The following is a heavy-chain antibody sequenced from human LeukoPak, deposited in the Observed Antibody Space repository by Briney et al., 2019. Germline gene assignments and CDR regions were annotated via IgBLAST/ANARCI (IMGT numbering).Heavy chain of an antibody. CDR2: ISGSGGRP. J-gene: IGHJ4*02. Sequence: GGSLRLSCAVSGVTLSNYGMSWVRQAPGKGLEWVAGISGSGGRPNYADSVKGRFTISRDNPTTTLYLQMNSLRAEDTAVYFCAKRGVVIRVILVGFHKEAYYFDSWGQGVLVTVSS. CDR3: AKRGVVIRVILVGFHKEAYYFDS. V-gene: IGHV3-23*01. CDR1: GVTLSNYG. D-gene: IGHD3-10*01.